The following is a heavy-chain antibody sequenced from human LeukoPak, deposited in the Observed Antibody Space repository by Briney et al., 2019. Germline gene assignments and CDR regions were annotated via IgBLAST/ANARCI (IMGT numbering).Heavy chain of an antibody. CDR3: ARVGYYYDSSGQESDAFDI. CDR2: IYYSGST. V-gene: IGHV4-30-4*01. D-gene: IGHD3-22*01. Sequence: PSQTLSLTCTASGGSISSGDYYWSWIRQPPGKGLEWIGYIYYSGSTYYNPSLKSRVTISVDTSKNQFSLKLSSVTAADTAVYYCARVGYYYDSSGQESDAFDIWGQGTMVTVSS. J-gene: IGHJ3*02. CDR1: GGSISSGDYY.